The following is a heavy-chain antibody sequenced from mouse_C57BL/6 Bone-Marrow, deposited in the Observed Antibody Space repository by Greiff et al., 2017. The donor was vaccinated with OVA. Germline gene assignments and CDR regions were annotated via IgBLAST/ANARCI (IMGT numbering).Heavy chain of an antibody. CDR1: GYAFSSSW. V-gene: IGHV1-82*01. Sequence: VQLQQSGPELVKPGASVKISCKASGYAFSSSWMNWVKQRPGKGLEWIGRIYPGDGDTNYNGKFKGKATLTADKSSSTAYMQLSSLTSEDSAVXFCARQLRLRRGFAYWGQGTLVTVSA. CDR3: ARQLRLRRGFAY. J-gene: IGHJ3*01. D-gene: IGHD3-2*02. CDR2: IYPGDGDT.